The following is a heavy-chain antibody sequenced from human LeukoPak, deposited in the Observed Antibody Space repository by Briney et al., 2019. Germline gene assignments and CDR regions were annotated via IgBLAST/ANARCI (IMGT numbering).Heavy chain of an antibody. V-gene: IGHV4-59*01. CDR1: GGSISSYY. D-gene: IGHD1-1*01. CDR2: ISYSGST. Sequence: SETLSLTCTVSGGSISSYYWSWIRQPPGKGLEWIGYISYSGSTNFNPSLKSRVTISVDTSKNQFSLKLSSVTAADTVVYYCAREGTAGTNLNWFDPWGQGTLVTVSS. J-gene: IGHJ5*02. CDR3: AREGTAGTNLNWFDP.